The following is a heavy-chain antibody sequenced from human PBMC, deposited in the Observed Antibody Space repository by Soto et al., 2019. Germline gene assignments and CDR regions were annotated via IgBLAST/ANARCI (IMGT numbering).Heavy chain of an antibody. J-gene: IGHJ6*02. CDR1: GFTFSRHA. CDR3: AKSPGFPFITTNGMDV. Sequence: GGSLRLSCEGSGFTFSRHALHWVRQAPGKGLEWVAVVSKDGSVKYWIESVKGRFTLSRDNSKNTLYLQMNSLRAEDTAVYYCAKSPGFPFITTNGMDVWGQGTTVTVSS. V-gene: IGHV3-30-3*02. D-gene: IGHD3-22*01. CDR2: VSKDGSVK.